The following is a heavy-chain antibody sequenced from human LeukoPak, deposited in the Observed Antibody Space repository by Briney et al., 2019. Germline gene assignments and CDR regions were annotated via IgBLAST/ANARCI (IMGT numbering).Heavy chain of an antibody. J-gene: IGHJ4*02. CDR3: AREGELLDFDY. D-gene: IGHD1-26*01. CDR2: ISSSGSTI. V-gene: IGHV3-48*03. CDR1: GFTFSSYE. Sequence: GGSLRLSCAASGFTFSSYEMNWVRQAPGKGLEWVSYISSSGSTIYYADSVKGRFTISRDNAKNSLYLQMNSLRAEDTAVYYCAREGELLDFDYWGQGTLVTVSP.